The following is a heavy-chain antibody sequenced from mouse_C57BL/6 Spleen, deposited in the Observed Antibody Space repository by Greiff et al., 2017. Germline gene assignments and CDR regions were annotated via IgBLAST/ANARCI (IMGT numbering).Heavy chain of an antibody. J-gene: IGHJ2*01. CDR3: ARDEYYYGSSYGNYFDY. CDR1: GYSFTSYY. CDR2: IYPGSCHT. Sequence: QVQLKQSGPELVKPGASVKLSCKASGYSFTSYYIHWVKQRPGQGLEWIGWIYPGSCHTKYNEKFKGKATLTADTSSSTAYMQLSSLTSEDSAVYYCARDEYYYGSSYGNYFDYWGQSTTLSVSS. V-gene: IGHV1-66*01. D-gene: IGHD1-1*01.